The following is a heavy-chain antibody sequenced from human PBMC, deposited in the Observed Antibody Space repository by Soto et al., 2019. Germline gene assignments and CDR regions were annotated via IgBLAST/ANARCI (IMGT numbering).Heavy chain of an antibody. J-gene: IGHJ4*02. CDR2: ISYNGINQ. CDR3: ARATARSYYGSSAYYYPFYF. Sequence: GGSLRLSCAASGFTFSSYAMDWVRQAPGKGLEWVAVISYNGINQYYIDHVKGRFTICRDSAKNSLYLQMNSLRAEDTAVYYCARATARSYYGSSAYYYPFYFWGQGTLVTVSS. V-gene: IGHV3-30*03. D-gene: IGHD3-22*01. CDR1: GFTFSSYA.